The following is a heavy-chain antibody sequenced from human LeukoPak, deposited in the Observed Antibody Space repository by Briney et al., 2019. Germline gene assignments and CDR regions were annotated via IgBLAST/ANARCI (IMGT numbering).Heavy chain of an antibody. V-gene: IGHV4-34*01. Sequence: SETLSLTCAVYGGSSSGYYWGWIRQPPGKGLEWIGEINHSGSTNYNPSFKSRVTISVDTAKIQVSMKLSSVTAADTAVYYCARVGRLPNGRGRYGSGKTYYYYGMDVWGQGTTVTVSS. CDR1: GGSSSGYY. J-gene: IGHJ6*02. D-gene: IGHD3-10*01. CDR3: ARVGRLPNGRGRYGSGKTYYYYGMDV. CDR2: INHSGST.